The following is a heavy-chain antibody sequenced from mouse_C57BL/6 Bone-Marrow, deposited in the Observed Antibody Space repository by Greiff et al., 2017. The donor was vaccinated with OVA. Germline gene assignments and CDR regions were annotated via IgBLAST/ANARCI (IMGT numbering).Heavy chain of an antibody. D-gene: IGHD1-1*01. CDR1: GYAFSSYW. V-gene: IGHV1-80*01. CDR2: IYPGDGDT. Sequence: VKLQESGAELVKPGASVKISCKASGYAFSSYWMNWVKQRPGKGLEWIGQIYPGDGDTNYNGKFKGKATLTADKSSSTAYMQLSSLTSEDSAVYFCARKEYYYGSSGFAYWGQGTLVTVSA. J-gene: IGHJ3*01. CDR3: ARKEYYYGSSGFAY.